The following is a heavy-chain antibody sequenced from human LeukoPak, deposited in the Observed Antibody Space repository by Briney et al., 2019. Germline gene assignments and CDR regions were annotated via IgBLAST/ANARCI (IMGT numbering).Heavy chain of an antibody. CDR3: ARGYCSGGSCYSGLPDY. Sequence: GGSLRLSCAASGFTFSSYEMNWVRQAPGKGLEWVSGINWNGGSTGYADSVKGRFTISRDNAKNSLYLQMNSLRAEDTALYYCARGYCSGGSCYSGLPDYWGQGTLVTVSS. D-gene: IGHD2-15*01. J-gene: IGHJ4*02. CDR2: INWNGGST. V-gene: IGHV3-20*04. CDR1: GFTFSSYE.